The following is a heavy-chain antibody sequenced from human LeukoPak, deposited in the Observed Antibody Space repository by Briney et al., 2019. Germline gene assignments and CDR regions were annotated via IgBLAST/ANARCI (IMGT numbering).Heavy chain of an antibody. CDR1: GFTFSSYA. CDR3: ARVTLYSSSPIDY. J-gene: IGHJ4*02. CDR2: ISYDGSNK. Sequence: GGSLRLSCVTSGFTFSSYAMHWVRQAPGKGLEWVAVISYDGSNKYYADSVKGRFTISRDNSKNTLYLQMNSLRAEDTAVYYCARVTLYSSSPIDYWGQGTLVTVSS. V-gene: IGHV3-30-3*01. D-gene: IGHD6-13*01.